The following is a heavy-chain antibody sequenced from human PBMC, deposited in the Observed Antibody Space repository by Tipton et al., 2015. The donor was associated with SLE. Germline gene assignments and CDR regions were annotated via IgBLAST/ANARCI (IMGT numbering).Heavy chain of an antibody. D-gene: IGHD2-15*01. CDR1: GGSIRSYY. CDR2: IHPSGST. V-gene: IGHV4-4*08. CDR3: ATGSGGRGDY. Sequence: TLSLTCTVSGGSIRSYYSSWIRQPPGKGLEWIGYIHPSGSTNYNPSLKSRVTISVDTSRTQFSVKLSSVTAADTAVYYCATGSGGRGDYWGQGALVTVSS. J-gene: IGHJ4*02.